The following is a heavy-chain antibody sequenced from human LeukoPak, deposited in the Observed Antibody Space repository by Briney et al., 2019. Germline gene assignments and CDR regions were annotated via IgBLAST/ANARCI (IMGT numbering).Heavy chain of an antibody. V-gene: IGHV5-51*01. J-gene: IGHJ4*02. CDR1: GYSLTNYW. D-gene: IGHD2-2*01. CDR3: ARQRGYCSSSSCREAYFDY. Sequence: GESLKISCKGSGYSLTNYWIGWVRQMPGKGLEWMGIIYPADSDTRYSPSFQGQVTFSADKSISTAYLLWSSLKASDTAMYYCARQRGYCSSSSCREAYFDYWGQGTLVTVSS. CDR2: IYPADSDT.